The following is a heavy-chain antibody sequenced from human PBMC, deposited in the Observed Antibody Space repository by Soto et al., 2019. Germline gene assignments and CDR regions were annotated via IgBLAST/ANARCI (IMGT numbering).Heavy chain of an antibody. CDR1: GYTFTSYG. CDR2: IIPIFGTA. CDR3: ARDLGYCVSPSCYLFDP. V-gene: IGHV1-69*13. Sequence: GASVKVSCKASGYTFTSYGISWVRQAPGQGLEWMGGIIPIFGTANYAQKFQGRVTITADESTSTAYMELSSLRSEDTAVYYCARDLGYCVSPSCYLFDPWGQGTLVTVSS. J-gene: IGHJ5*02. D-gene: IGHD2-2*03.